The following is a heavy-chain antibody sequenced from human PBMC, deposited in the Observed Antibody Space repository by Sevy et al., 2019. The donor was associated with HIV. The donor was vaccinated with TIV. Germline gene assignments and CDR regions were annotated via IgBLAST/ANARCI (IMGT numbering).Heavy chain of an antibody. CDR1: GYTFTSYG. D-gene: IGHD2-2*01. CDR3: ARGGEDIEVVPAAMVYFDY. Sequence: ASVKVSCKASGYTFTSYGLSWVRQAPGQGLEWMGWISTYIGHTNYEQKFQGRVTMTPETSTSTAYMELRSLRADDTAVYYCARGGEDIEVVPAAMVYFDYWGQGTLVTVSS. V-gene: IGHV1-18*01. J-gene: IGHJ4*02. CDR2: ISTYIGHT.